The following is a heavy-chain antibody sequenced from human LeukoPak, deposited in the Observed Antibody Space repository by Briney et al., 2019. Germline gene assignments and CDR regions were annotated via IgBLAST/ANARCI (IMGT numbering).Heavy chain of an antibody. Sequence: ASVKVSCKASGYTFTSYAMHWVRQAPGQRLEWMGWINAGNGNTKYSQKFQGRVTITRDTSASIAYMELSSLRSEDTAVYYCARVLHCSGGSCPILYYYYYGMDVWGQGTTVTVSS. CDR3: ARVLHCSGGSCPILYYYYYGMDV. V-gene: IGHV1-3*01. CDR2: INAGNGNT. J-gene: IGHJ6*02. CDR1: GYTFTSYA. D-gene: IGHD2-15*01.